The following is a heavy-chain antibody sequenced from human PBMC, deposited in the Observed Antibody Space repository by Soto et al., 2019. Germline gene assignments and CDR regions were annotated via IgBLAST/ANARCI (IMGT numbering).Heavy chain of an antibody. CDR2: INPNSGGT. J-gene: IGHJ3*02. D-gene: IGHD2-2*02. Sequence: ASVKVSCKASGYTFTGYYMHWVLQAPGQGLEWMGWINPNSGGTNYAQKFQGWVTMTRDTSISTAYMELSRLRSDDTAVYYCARGALGYCSSTSCYTGDDAFDIWGQGTMVTVSS. V-gene: IGHV1-2*04. CDR3: ARGALGYCSSTSCYTGDDAFDI. CDR1: GYTFTGYY.